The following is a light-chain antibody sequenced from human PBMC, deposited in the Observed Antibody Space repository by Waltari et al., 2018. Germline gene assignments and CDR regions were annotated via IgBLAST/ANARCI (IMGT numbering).Light chain of an antibody. CDR2: DVS. CDR3: SSYTSSSTLV. J-gene: IGLJ2*01. CDR1: SSDVGGYNY. Sequence: QSALTQPASVSGSPGQSITISCTGTSSDVGGYNYVSWYQQHPGKAPKLMIYDVSNRTSGVSNRFSGSKSGNKASLTISGLQAEDEADYYCSSYTSSSTLVFGGGTKLTVL. V-gene: IGLV2-14*01.